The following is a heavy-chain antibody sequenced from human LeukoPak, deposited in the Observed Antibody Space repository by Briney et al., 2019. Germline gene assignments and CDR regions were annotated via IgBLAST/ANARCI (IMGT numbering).Heavy chain of an antibody. D-gene: IGHD3-22*01. CDR2: IYYSGST. CDR3: ASHSSGFAEYLQH. Sequence: PSETLSLTCTVSGGSISSSSYYWGWIRQPPGKGLEWIGSIYYSGSTYYNPSLKSRVTISVDTSKNQFSLKLSSVTAADTAVYYCASHSSGFAEYLQHWGQGTLVTVSS. J-gene: IGHJ1*01. CDR1: GGSISSSSYY. V-gene: IGHV4-39*07.